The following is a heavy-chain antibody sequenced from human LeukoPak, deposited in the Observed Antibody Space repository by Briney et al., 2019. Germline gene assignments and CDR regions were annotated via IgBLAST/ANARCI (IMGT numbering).Heavy chain of an antibody. V-gene: IGHV4-34*01. CDR3: AGEPNCSSTSCYIGWFDP. CDR1: GESFRGYY. Sequence: SDTLSLPCAVYGESFRGYYWSWIRQPPGKGLEWIGEINHSGSTNYNPSLKSRVTISVDTSKNQFSLKLSSVTAADTAVYYCAGEPNCSSTSCYIGWFDPWGQGTLATVSS. CDR2: INHSGST. J-gene: IGHJ5*02. D-gene: IGHD2-2*02.